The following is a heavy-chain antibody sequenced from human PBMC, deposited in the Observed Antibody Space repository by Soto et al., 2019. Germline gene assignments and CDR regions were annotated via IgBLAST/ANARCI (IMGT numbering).Heavy chain of an antibody. Sequence: SETLSLTCAVSGGSISSSNWCSCVRQPPGKGLEWIGEIYHSGSTNYNPSLKSRVTISVDKSKNQFSLKLSSVTAADTAVYYCARDDGRVGATSKFDYWGQGALVTVS. J-gene: IGHJ4*02. CDR2: IYHSGST. V-gene: IGHV4-4*02. CDR1: GGSISSSNW. D-gene: IGHD1-26*01. CDR3: ARDDGRVGATSKFDY.